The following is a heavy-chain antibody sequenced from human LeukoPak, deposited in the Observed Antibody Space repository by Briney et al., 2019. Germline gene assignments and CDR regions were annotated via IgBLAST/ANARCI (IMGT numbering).Heavy chain of an antibody. V-gene: IGHV4-30-4*01. CDR1: GGSISSGDYY. D-gene: IGHD3-16*01. Sequence: PSETLSLTCTVSGGSISSGDYYWSWIRQPPGKGLEWIGYIYYSGSTYYNPSLKSRVTISVDTSKNQFSLKLSSVTAADTAVYYCAREYLGEPPNWYFDLWGRGTLVTVSS. CDR2: IYYSGST. J-gene: IGHJ2*01. CDR3: AREYLGEPPNWYFDL.